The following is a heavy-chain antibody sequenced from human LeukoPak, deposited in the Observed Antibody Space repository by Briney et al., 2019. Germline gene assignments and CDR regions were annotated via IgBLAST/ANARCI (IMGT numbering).Heavy chain of an antibody. CDR3: ARVSPSYGFDP. CDR1: GGSISSGGYS. V-gene: IGHV4-30-2*01. J-gene: IGHJ5*02. CDR2: IYHSGST. Sequence: TLSLTCAVSGGSISSGGYSWIWLRQPPGKGLEGIGYIYHSGSTYYNPSLKRRVTLSIDRSKNQFSLKLSSVTAADAAVYYCARVSPSYGFDPWGQGTLVTVSS. D-gene: IGHD3-10*01.